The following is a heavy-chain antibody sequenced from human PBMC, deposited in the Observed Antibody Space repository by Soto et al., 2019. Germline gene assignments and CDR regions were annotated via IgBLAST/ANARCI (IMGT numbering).Heavy chain of an antibody. V-gene: IGHV4-39*01. CDR2: IYYSGST. J-gene: IGHJ4*02. D-gene: IGHD5-18*01. Sequence: SETLSLTCTVSGCSISSSSYYWGWIRQPPGKGLEWIGSIYYSGSTYYNPSLKSRVTISVDTSKNQFSLKLSSVTAADTAVYYCARLRIQLWSFFDYWGQGTLVTVSS. CDR1: GCSISSSSYY. CDR3: ARLRIQLWSFFDY.